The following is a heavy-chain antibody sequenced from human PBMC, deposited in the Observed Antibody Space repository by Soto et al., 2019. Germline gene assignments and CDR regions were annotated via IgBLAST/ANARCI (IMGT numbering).Heavy chain of an antibody. Sequence: KTSETLSLTCTVSGGSVRSGRYYWGWIRQPPGKGLEWIGYVYYSGSTNYNPSLKSRATISIDTFNDQFSLKLTSVTAADTAVYCVRDPGLEPHYYYGMDVWGQGTTVTVSS. CDR1: GGSVRSGRYY. CDR3: VRDPGLEPHYYYGMDV. J-gene: IGHJ6*02. CDR2: VYYSGST. D-gene: IGHD1-1*01. V-gene: IGHV4-61*01.